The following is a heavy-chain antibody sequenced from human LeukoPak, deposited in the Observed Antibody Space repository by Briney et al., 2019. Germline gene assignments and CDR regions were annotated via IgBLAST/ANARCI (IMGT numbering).Heavy chain of an antibody. CDR2: ISAYNVNK. V-gene: IGHV1-18*01. CDR1: RYTFTNYC. J-gene: IGHJ4*02. CDR3: ARADIVVVVADDYYFDY. D-gene: IGHD2-15*01. Sequence: ESSVKVSCKASRYTFTNYCISWVRQAPGQALEWMGWISAYNVNKNYAQKLQSRVNMTTHTPTGTAYMELRSLRSDDTAVYYCARADIVVVVADDYYFDYWGQGTLVTVSS.